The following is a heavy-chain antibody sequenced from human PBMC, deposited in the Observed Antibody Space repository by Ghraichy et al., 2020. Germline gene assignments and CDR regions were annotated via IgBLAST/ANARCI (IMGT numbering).Heavy chain of an antibody. J-gene: IGHJ6*02. CDR2: INHSGST. CDR1: GGSFSGYY. D-gene: IGHD2-2*01. CDR3: ARDPASEYFVVVPAARRGGYGMDV. V-gene: IGHV4-34*01. Sequence: GSLSLTCAVYGGSFSGYYWSWIRQPPGKGLEWIGEINHSGSTNYNPSLKSRVTISVDTSKNQFSLKLSSVTAADTAVYYCARDPASEYFVVVPAARRGGYGMDVWGQGTTVTVSS.